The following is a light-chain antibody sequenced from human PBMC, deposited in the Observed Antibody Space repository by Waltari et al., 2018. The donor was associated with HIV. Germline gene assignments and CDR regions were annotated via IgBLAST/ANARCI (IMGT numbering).Light chain of an antibody. CDR2: RNN. V-gene: IGLV1-47*01. CDR1: SSNIGSNY. Sequence: QSVLTPSPSASGTSGQRVTISCSGSSSNIGSNYVYWYQQLPGTAPKLLIYRNNQRPSGVPDRFSGSKSGTSASLAISGLRSEDEADDYCAAWDDSLSGRYVFGTGTKVTVL. J-gene: IGLJ1*01. CDR3: AAWDDSLSGRYV.